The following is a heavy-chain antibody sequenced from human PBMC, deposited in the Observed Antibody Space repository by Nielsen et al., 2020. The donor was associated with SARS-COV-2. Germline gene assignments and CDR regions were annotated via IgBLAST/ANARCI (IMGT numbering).Heavy chain of an antibody. D-gene: IGHD2-15*01. V-gene: IGHV4-39*07. Sequence: SETLSLTCTVSGGSISSSSYYWGWIRQPPGKGLEWIGSIYYSGSTYYNPSLKSRVTISVDTSKNQFSLKLSSVTAADTAVYYCARGEVVWRKGSWSANWFDPWSQGTLVTVSS. CDR2: IYYSGST. CDR1: GGSISSSSYY. J-gene: IGHJ5*02. CDR3: ARGEVVWRKGSWSANWFDP.